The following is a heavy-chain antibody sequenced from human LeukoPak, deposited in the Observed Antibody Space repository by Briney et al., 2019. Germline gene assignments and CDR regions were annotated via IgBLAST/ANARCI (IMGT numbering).Heavy chain of an antibody. CDR3: ARVPYSSSWYSHYYYYYMDV. J-gene: IGHJ6*03. D-gene: IGHD6-13*01. CDR1: GGSISSSSYY. CDR2: IYYSGST. Sequence: SETLSLTCTVSGGSISSSSYYWGWIRQPPGKGLEWIGSIYYSGSTYYNPSLKSRVTISVDTSKNQFSLKLSSVTAADTAVYYCARVPYSSSWYSHYYYYYMDVWGKGTAVTVSS. V-gene: IGHV4-39*07.